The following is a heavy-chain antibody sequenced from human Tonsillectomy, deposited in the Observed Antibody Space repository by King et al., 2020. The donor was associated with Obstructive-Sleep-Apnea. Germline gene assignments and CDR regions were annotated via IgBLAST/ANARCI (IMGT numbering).Heavy chain of an antibody. CDR3: ALSFYYDSSAAEGAFDF. CDR2: IHYTGST. V-gene: IGHV4-31*03. CDR1: GGSITNGGYY. D-gene: IGHD3-22*01. Sequence: LQLQESGPGLVKPSQTLSLTCTVSGGSITNGGYYWSWIRQRPGKGLEWIGYIHYTGSTYYNPSLKSRLTISIDTSNNQFSLKLSSVTAADTAVYYCALSFYYDSSAAEGAFDFWGQGTMVTVSS. J-gene: IGHJ3*01.